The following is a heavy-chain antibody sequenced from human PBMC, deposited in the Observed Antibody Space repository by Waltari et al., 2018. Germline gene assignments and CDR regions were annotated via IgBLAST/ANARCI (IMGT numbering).Heavy chain of an antibody. CDR2: ISYDGSNK. V-gene: IGHV3-30-3*01. CDR1: GFTFSSYA. D-gene: IGHD2-2*01. J-gene: IGHJ4*02. CDR3: AVRQEGYEMVDY. Sequence: QVQLVESGGGVVQPGRSLRLSCAASGFTFSSYAMPWVRQAPGKGLEWVAVISYDGSNKYYADSVKGRFTISRDNSKNTLYLQMNSLRAEDTAVYYCAVRQEGYEMVDYWGQGTLVTVSS.